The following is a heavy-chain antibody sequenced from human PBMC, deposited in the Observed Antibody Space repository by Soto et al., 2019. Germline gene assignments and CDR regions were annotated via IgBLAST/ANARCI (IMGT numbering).Heavy chain of an antibody. D-gene: IGHD2-15*01. V-gene: IGHV1-69*02. CDR2: IIPILGIA. CDR1: GGTFSSYT. Sequence: QVQLVQSGAEVKKPGSSVKVSCKASGGTFSSYTISWVRQAPGQGLEWMGRIIPILGIANYAQKFQGRVTITADKSTSTAYMELSSLRSEDTAVYYCARRAFAEGYCSGGSCYGYCDYWGQGTLVTVSS. J-gene: IGHJ4*02. CDR3: ARRAFAEGYCSGGSCYGYCDY.